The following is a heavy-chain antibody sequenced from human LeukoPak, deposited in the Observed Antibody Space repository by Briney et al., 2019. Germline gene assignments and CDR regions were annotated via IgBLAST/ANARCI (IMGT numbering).Heavy chain of an antibody. V-gene: IGHV1-2*02. Sequence: VASVKVSCKASGYTFTGYYMHWVRQAPGQGLEWMGWINPNSGGTNYAQKFQGRVTMTRDTSISTAYMELSRLRSDDTAVYYCARGGIAAAVNAFDIWGQGTMVTVSS. CDR1: GYTFTGYY. CDR2: INPNSGGT. D-gene: IGHD6-13*01. CDR3: ARGGIAAAVNAFDI. J-gene: IGHJ3*02.